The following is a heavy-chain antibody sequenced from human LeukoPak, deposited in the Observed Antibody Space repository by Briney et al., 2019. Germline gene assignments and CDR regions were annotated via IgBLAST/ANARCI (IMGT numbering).Heavy chain of an antibody. CDR2: IYTSGNT. D-gene: IGHD3-10*01. V-gene: IGHV4-4*07. CDR3: ARGYGSGSPFFDY. J-gene: IGHJ4*02. Sequence: SETLSLTCTVSGGSISSYYWSWVRQPAGKGLEWIGRIYTSGNTNYNPSLKGRVTMSVDTSKNQFSLNLSSVTAADTAVYYCARGYGSGSPFFDYWGQGTLVTVSS. CDR1: GGSISSYY.